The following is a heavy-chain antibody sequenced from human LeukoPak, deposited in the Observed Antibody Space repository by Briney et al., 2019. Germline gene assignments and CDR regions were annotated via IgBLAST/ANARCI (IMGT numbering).Heavy chain of an antibody. CDR2: ISGSGVST. Sequence: GGSLRLSCAASGFTFSSYVMNWVRQAPGKGLEWVSAISGSGVSTYYADSVKGRFTISRDNSKNTLYLQMNSLRAEDTAVYYCAKVIRGTKLFDYWGQGTLVTVSS. CDR3: AKVIRGTKLFDY. D-gene: IGHD1-26*01. CDR1: GFTFSSYV. V-gene: IGHV3-23*01. J-gene: IGHJ4*02.